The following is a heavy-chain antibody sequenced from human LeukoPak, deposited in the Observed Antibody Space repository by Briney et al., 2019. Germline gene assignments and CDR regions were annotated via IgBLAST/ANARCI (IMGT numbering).Heavy chain of an antibody. V-gene: IGHV4-4*02. CDR3: ARTNILTGYYLGAFDI. CDR1: GGSISSSNW. D-gene: IGHD3-9*01. Sequence: SGTLSLTCAVSGGSISSSNWWSWVRQPPGKGLEWIAEIYHSGSTNYNPSLKSRVTISVDKSKKQFSLKLTSVTAADTAVYYCARTNILTGYYLGAFDIWGQGTMVTVSS. CDR2: IYHSGST. J-gene: IGHJ3*02.